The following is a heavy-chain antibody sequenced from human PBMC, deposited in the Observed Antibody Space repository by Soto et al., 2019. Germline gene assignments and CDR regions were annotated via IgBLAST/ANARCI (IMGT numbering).Heavy chain of an antibody. D-gene: IGHD6-6*01. CDR2: ISSGSSTI. CDR1: GFTFSSYS. J-gene: IGHJ6*02. V-gene: IGHV3-48*02. CDR3: ARGIKWGSSSFYYYGMDV. Sequence: EVQLVESGGGLVQPGGSLRLSCAASGFTFSSYSMNWVRQAPGKGLEWVSYISSGSSTIYYADSVKCRFTISRDNAKNSLYLQMNSLRDEDTAVYYCARGIKWGSSSFYYYGMDVWGQGTTVTVSS.